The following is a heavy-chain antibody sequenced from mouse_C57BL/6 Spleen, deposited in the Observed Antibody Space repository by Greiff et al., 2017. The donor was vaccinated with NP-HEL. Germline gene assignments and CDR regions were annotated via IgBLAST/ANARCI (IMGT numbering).Heavy chain of an antibody. CDR2: IDPETGGT. CDR1: GYTFTDYE. CDR3: TRSANWDSYAMDY. Sequence: VKLVESGAELVRPGASVTLSCKASGYTFTDYEMHWVKQTPVHGLEWIGAIDPETGGTAYNQKFKGKAILTADKSSSTAYMELRSLTSEDSAVYYCTRSANWDSYAMDYWGQGTSVTVSS. V-gene: IGHV1-15*01. D-gene: IGHD4-1*01. J-gene: IGHJ4*01.